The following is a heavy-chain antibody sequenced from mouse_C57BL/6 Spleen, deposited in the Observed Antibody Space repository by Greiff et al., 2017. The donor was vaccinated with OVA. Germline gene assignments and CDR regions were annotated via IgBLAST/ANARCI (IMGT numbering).Heavy chain of an antibody. Sequence: DVKLVESGGGLVKPGGSLKLSCAASGFTFSSYTMSWVRQTPEKRLEWVATISGGGGNTYYPDSVKGRFTISRDNAKNTLYLQMSSLRSEDTALYNCARQGYDYEGFAYWGQGTLVTVSA. D-gene: IGHD2-4*01. CDR1: GFTFSSYT. V-gene: IGHV5-9*01. CDR2: ISGGGGNT. CDR3: ARQGYDYEGFAY. J-gene: IGHJ3*01.